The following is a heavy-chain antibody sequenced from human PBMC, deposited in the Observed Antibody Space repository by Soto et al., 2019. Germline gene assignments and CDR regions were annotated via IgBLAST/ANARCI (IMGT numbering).Heavy chain of an antibody. CDR2: IYSSGST. J-gene: IGHJ6*03. CDR1: GGAISSSSYS. CDR3: AGLTTGRDPGYYYYYMDV. V-gene: IGHV4-39*01. Sequence: SXTLSLTCTVSGGAISSSSYSCGWIHQPPGKWREWIGSIYSSGSTYYNPSLKSRVTISVDTSKNQFSLKLSSVTAADTAVYYCAGLTTGRDPGYYYYYMDVWGKGTTVTVSS. D-gene: IGHD4-17*01.